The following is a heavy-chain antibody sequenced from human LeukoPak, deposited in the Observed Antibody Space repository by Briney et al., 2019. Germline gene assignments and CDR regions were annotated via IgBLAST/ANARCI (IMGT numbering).Heavy chain of an antibody. CDR2: IYTSGAT. J-gene: IGHJ5*02. CDR3: ARYGGDYVGNWFDP. V-gene: IGHV4-4*09. Sequence: SETLSLTCMVSRGSINSYYWSWIRQPPGKGLEWIGYIYTSGATYYNPSLKSRVTISIDTSKNQFSLKLSSVTAADTAVYYCARYGGDYVGNWFDPWGQGTLVTVSS. D-gene: IGHD4-17*01. CDR1: RGSINSYY.